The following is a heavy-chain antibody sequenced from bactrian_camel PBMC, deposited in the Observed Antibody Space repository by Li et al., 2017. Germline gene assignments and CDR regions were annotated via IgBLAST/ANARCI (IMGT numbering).Heavy chain of an antibody. CDR2: IDTGDGST. J-gene: IGHJ4*01. CDR3: ATQFLEASCAVVHAIDD. CDR1: VWTYTRNC. D-gene: IGHD2*01. V-gene: IGHV3S40*01. Sequence: VQLVESGGGSVQAGGSLRLSCTSSVWTYTRNCMGWFRQASGKEREGVAAIDTGDGSTYYLNSVEGRFTISHDNAKNTLYLQMNSLKPEDTAMYYCATQFLEASCAVVHAIDDWGQGTQVTVS.